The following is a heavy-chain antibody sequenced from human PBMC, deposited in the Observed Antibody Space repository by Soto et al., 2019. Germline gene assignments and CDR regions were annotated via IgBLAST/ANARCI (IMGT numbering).Heavy chain of an antibody. J-gene: IGHJ3*01. CDR3: ARGANIMATSNDPFDV. CDR2: IYHSGNT. Sequence: PSETLSLTCGVSGHSISSGHYWGWIRQPPGRGLEWIGNIYHSGNTYYNPSLKSRVTISLDTSKNQFSLRLNSVTAADTAVYYCARGANIMATSNDPFDVWGQGTMVTVSS. CDR1: GHSISSGHY. D-gene: IGHD5-12*01. V-gene: IGHV4-38-2*01.